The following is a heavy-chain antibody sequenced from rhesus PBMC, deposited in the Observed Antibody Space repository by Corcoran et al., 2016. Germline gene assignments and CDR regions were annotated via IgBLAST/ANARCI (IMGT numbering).Heavy chain of an antibody. D-gene: IGHD5-12*01. CDR1: AGSISRGNW. V-gene: IGHV4-65*01. J-gene: IGHJ4*01. Sequence: QVQLQESGPGLVKPSETLSLTCAVSAGSISRGNWWRWIRQSPGKGLEWIGPISGTGGSTYYNPSLKSRVTISTDTSKNQFSLKVSSVTAADTAVYYCARRPGNTYSNDYWGQGVLVTVSS. CDR2: ISGTGGST. CDR3: ARRPGNTYSNDY.